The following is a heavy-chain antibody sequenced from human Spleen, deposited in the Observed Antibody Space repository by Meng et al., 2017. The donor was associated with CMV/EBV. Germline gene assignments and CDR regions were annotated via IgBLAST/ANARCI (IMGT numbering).Heavy chain of an antibody. D-gene: IGHD1/OR15-1a*01. CDR2: VIPVIDVA. Sequence: SVKVSCKASGGTFSKSAISWVRHSPGQGLEWMGGVIPVIDVANYAPKFQGRVTLTADKSTGTAYMELRSLRSEDTAVYYCARVDWNNLMDYWGQGTLVTVSS. CDR3: ARVDWNNLMDY. J-gene: IGHJ4*02. CDR1: GGTFSKSA. V-gene: IGHV1-69*10.